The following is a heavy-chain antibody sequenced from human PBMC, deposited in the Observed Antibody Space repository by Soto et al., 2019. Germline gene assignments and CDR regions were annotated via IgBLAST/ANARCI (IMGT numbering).Heavy chain of an antibody. V-gene: IGHV3-48*02. CDR1: GFTFSSYS. D-gene: IGHD5-18*01. CDR3: ARAVRDTAVAGFDY. CDR2: ISSSISTM. Sequence: EVQLVESGGGLVQPGGSLRLSCAASGFTFSSYSMNWVRQAPGKGLEWLSYISSSISTMHYADSVKGRFTIARDNDKNSLYLQINSLRDEDTAVYYCARAVRDTAVAGFDYWGRGTLVTVSS. J-gene: IGHJ4*02.